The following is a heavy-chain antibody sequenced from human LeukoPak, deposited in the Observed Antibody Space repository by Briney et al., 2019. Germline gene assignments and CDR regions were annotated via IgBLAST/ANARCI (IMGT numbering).Heavy chain of an antibody. J-gene: IGHJ4*02. CDR2: IWYDGSNK. D-gene: IGHD3-10*01. V-gene: IGHV3-33*01. Sequence: GGSLRLSCAASGFTFSSYGMHWVRQAPGKGLEWVAVIWYDGSNKYYTDSVKGRFTISRDNSKNTLYLQMNSLRAEDTAVYYCARAHYGSGSCYWGDGLDYWGQGTLVTVSS. CDR3: ARAHYGSGSCYWGDGLDY. CDR1: GFTFSSYG.